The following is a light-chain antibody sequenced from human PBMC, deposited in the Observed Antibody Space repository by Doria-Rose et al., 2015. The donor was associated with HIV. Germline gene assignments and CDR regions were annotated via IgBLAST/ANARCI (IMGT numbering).Light chain of an antibody. J-gene: IGKJ3*01. Sequence: DIRMTQSPESLGMPLGERATLNCKCNQSLLYTSKNYLAWYQQKPGQPPKLLIYWASTRQSVVPARFSGSGSGTDFTLTISSLEAEDVAVYYCQQYYDTPSFGPGTTVDIK. CDR3: QQYYDTPS. CDR2: WAS. V-gene: IGKV4-1*01. CDR1: QSLLYTSKNY.